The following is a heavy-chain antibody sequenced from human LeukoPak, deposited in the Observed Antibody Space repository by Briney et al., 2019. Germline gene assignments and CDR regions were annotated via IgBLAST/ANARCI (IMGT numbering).Heavy chain of an antibody. CDR3: ARGGYASGWIHHSFDI. D-gene: IGHD6-19*01. Sequence: SGTLSLTCSVSGGPVRSNSYYWGWSRQSPGKGLEWIGSLQYDGTTYHTPSLQTLLTISLHTFKNHFSLNLRSVTAADTAVYYCARGGYASGWIHHSFDIWGQGTMVTVSS. V-gene: IGHV4-39*02. CDR2: LQYDGTT. CDR1: GGPVRSNSYY. J-gene: IGHJ3*02.